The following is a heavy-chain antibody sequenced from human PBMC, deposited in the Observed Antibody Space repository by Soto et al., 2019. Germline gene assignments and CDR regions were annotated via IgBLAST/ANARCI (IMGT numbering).Heavy chain of an antibody. D-gene: IGHD2-21*02. Sequence: QVQLVQSGAEEKKPGASVKVSCKASGYTFTSYAMHWVRKAPGQRLEWMGWINAGNGNTKYSQKFQGRDTITRDTSASTAYMELSSLRAEDTAVYYCARSIVVVTALDYWGQGTLVTFSS. CDR2: INAGNGNT. J-gene: IGHJ4*02. V-gene: IGHV1-3*05. CDR3: ARSIVVVTALDY. CDR1: GYTFTSYA.